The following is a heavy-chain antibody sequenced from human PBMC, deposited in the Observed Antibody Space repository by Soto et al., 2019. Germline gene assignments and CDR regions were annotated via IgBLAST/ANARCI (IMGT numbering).Heavy chain of an antibody. Sequence: QLQLQESGSGLVKPSQTLSLTCAVSGGSISSGGYSWSWIRQPPGKVMEWIGYIYHSGSTYYNPSRKSRVTISVDRSNNQFSRKLSSVTAADTAVYYCARVWGSSSPIFDYWGQGTLVTVSS. D-gene: IGHD6-6*01. V-gene: IGHV4-30-2*01. CDR3: ARVWGSSSPIFDY. CDR1: GGSISSGGYS. CDR2: IYHSGST. J-gene: IGHJ4*02.